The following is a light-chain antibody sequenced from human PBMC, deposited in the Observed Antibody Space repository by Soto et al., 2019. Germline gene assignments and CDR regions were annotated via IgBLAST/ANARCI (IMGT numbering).Light chain of an antibody. CDR1: QSVSNF. J-gene: IGKJ1*01. CDR2: DAS. CDR3: QVRSNWPTWT. V-gene: IGKV3-11*01. Sequence: EIVLTQSPATLSLSPGDRATLSCRASQSVSNFLAWYQQKPGQAPRRLIYDASNWATGIPVRFSGGGSGTDFTLTSSSLEPEDFAVYYCQVRSNWPTWTFGQGTTV.